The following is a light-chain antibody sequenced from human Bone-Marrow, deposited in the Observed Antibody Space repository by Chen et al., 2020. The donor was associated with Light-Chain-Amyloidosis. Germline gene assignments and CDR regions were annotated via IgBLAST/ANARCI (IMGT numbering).Light chain of an antibody. CDR1: QTISSNY. Sequence: ELVLTQSPGTLSLSPGEGANLSCSASQTISSNYLTWYQQKFCQAPRLLIYGSSSRATGIPDRFTGSGSGTDFTLTINRLEPEDFAMYYCQQYGTSPLTFGGGTKVEIK. J-gene: IGKJ4*01. CDR2: GSS. V-gene: IGKV3-20*01. CDR3: QQYGTSPLT.